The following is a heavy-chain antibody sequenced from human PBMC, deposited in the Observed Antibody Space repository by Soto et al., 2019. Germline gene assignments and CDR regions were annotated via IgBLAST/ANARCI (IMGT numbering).Heavy chain of an antibody. Sequence: EVQLVESGGGLVQPGWSLRLSCAVSGFTLSSYWMHWVRQVPGKGLVWVSRMNSDGSSTSYADSVKGRFTISRDNAKNTLYLQMNSLRADDTGLYFCARVGCSGGSCIDYWGQGTLVTVTS. CDR2: MNSDGSST. V-gene: IGHV3-74*02. CDR3: ARVGCSGGSCIDY. D-gene: IGHD2-15*01. J-gene: IGHJ4*02. CDR1: GFTLSSYW.